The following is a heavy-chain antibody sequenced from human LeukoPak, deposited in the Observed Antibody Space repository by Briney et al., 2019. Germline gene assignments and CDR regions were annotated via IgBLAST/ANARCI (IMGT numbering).Heavy chain of an antibody. J-gene: IGHJ6*02. D-gene: IGHD2-2*01. CDR1: GGTFSRYA. CDR2: IIPIFGTA. CDR3: ARACSSTSCYLPYYYYGMDV. V-gene: IGHV1-69*13. Sequence: GASVKVSCKASGGTFSRYAISWVRQAPGQGLEWMGGIIPIFGTANYAQKFQGRVTITADESTSTAYMELSSLRSEDTAVYYCARACSSTSCYLPYYYYGMDVWGQGTTVTVSS.